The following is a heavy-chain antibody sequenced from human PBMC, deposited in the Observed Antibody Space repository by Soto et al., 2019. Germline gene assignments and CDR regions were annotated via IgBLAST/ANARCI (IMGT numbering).Heavy chain of an antibody. J-gene: IGHJ4*02. CDR3: VKDQSRTSYPEPDYDYVWGSYRKTPALTFDY. CDR2: ISSNGGST. CDR1: GFTFSSYA. Sequence: GGSLRLSCSASGFTFSSYAMHWVRQAPGKGLEYVSAISSNGGSTYYADSVKGRFTISRDNSKNTLYLQMSSLRAEDTAVYYCVKDQSRTSYPEPDYDYVWGSYRKTPALTFDYWGQGTLVTVSS. D-gene: IGHD3-16*02. V-gene: IGHV3-64D*08.